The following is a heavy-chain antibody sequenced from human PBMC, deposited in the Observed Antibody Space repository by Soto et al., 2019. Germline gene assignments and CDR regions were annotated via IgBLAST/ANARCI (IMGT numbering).Heavy chain of an antibody. CDR1: GYSFTSYW. Sequence: GESLKISCKGSGYSFTSYWISWVRQMPGKGLEWMGRIDPSDSYTNYSPSFQGHVTISADKSISTAYLQWSSLKASDTAMYYCASMYCSGGSCYELDYWGQGTQVTVSS. J-gene: IGHJ4*02. V-gene: IGHV5-10-1*01. D-gene: IGHD2-15*01. CDR3: ASMYCSGGSCYELDY. CDR2: IDPSDSYT.